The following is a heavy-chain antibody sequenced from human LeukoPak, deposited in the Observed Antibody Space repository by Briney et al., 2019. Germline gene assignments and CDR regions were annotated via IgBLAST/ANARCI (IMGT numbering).Heavy chain of an antibody. J-gene: IGHJ4*02. Sequence: GGSLRLSCVASGFTLSNYWMHWVRQAPGKGLEWVANIRQDDGEKYYVASVKGRFTIPRDNAKNSLYLQMNSLRAEDTAVYYCARGGPFGGYWGQGTLVTVSS. CDR2: IRQDDGEK. CDR3: ARGGPFGGY. D-gene: IGHD3-16*01. CDR1: GFTLSNYW. V-gene: IGHV3-7*03.